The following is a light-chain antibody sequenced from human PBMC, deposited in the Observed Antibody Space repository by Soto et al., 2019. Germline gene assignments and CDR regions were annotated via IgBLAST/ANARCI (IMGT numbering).Light chain of an antibody. CDR1: QVIRND. V-gene: IGKV1-6*02. CDR2: GAS. CDR3: LQDYNFPWT. Sequence: AIQMTQSPSSLSASIGDRVTITCRASQVIRNDLGWYQQKPGTAPKLLIYGASSLQSGVPSRFSGSGSGTDFTLTISSLQPEDFATYFCLQDYNFPWTFGQGTKVEIK. J-gene: IGKJ1*01.